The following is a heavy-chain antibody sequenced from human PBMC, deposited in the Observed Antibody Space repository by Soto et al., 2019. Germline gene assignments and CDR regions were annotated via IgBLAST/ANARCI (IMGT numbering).Heavy chain of an antibody. CDR2: IYYSGST. CDR3: ARPRSRYDDDYGDENWFDP. Sequence: SETLSLTCTVSGGSISSSSYYWCWIRQPPGKGLEWIGSIYYSGSTYYNPSLKSRVTISVDTSKNQFSLKLSSVTAADTAVYYCARPRSRYDDDYGDENWFDPWGQGTLVTVSS. D-gene: IGHD4-17*01. CDR1: GGSISSSSYY. J-gene: IGHJ5*02. V-gene: IGHV4-39*01.